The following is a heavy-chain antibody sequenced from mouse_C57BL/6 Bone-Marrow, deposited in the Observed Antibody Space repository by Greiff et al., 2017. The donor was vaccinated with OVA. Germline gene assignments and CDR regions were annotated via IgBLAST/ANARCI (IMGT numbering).Heavy chain of an antibody. D-gene: IGHD2-3*01. V-gene: IGHV5-9*01. Sequence: EVNLVESGGGLVKPGGSLKLSCAASGFTFSSYTMSWVRQTPEKRLEWVATISGGGGNTYYPDSVKGRFTISRDNAKNTLYLQMSSLRSEDTALYYCARRYDRPYYAMDYWGQGTSVTVSS. CDR3: ARRYDRPYYAMDY. CDR1: GFTFSSYT. J-gene: IGHJ4*01. CDR2: ISGGGGNT.